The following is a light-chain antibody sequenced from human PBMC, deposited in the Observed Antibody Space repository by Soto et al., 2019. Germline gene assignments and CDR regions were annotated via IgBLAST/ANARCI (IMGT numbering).Light chain of an antibody. V-gene: IGLV2-23*01. CDR3: SAYVGPTLV. J-gene: IGLJ2*01. CDR2: EGS. Sequence: QSALTQPASVSGSPGQSITISCTGTSSDVGSNSLVSWYQQPPGKAPKLKIYEGSKRPSGVSNRFSGSKSGNTASLTISGLQADDEGEYYCSAYVGPTLVFGGGTKLTVL. CDR1: SSDVGSNSL.